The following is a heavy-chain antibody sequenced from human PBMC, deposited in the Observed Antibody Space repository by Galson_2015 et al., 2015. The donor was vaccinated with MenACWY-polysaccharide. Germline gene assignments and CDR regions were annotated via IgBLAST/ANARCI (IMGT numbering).Heavy chain of an antibody. J-gene: IGHJ4*01. D-gene: IGHD1-26*01. CDR3: ARDVSPYEGATPRGFDY. CDR2: INAGNGNM. CDR1: GYTFTSYA. V-gene: IGHV1-3*01. Sequence: SVKVSCKASGYTFTSYAMIWVRQAPGQRLECLGWINAGNGNMKYSQKFQGRVTITRDTSATTAYMELSSLRSEDTAVYYCARDVSPYEGATPRGFDYWGQGTLVTVSS.